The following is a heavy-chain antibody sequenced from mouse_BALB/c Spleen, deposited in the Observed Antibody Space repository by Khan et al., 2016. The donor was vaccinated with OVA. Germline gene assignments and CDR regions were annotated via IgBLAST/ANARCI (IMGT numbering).Heavy chain of an antibody. Sequence: IQLVESGGDLVKPGGSLKLSCAASGYTFSSYSMSWVRQTPDKRLEWVASISSGSDYTYYPDSLKGRFTISRDTAKNTLYLQLNALKSEDTALYYCVVHVTGSVGYWGQGTLVTVSA. D-gene: IGHD2-1*01. CDR2: ISSGSDYT. J-gene: IGHJ3*01. CDR1: GYTFSSYS. CDR3: VVHVTGSVGY. V-gene: IGHV5-6*01.